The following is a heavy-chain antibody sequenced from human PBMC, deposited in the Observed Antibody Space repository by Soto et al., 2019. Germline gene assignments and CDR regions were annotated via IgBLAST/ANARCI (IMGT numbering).Heavy chain of an antibody. Sequence: LSLTCAVSGGLISRGGWSWCWIRQHPGKGLEWIGYIDYRGSTDYSSSLKSRVTISLDTSKNQFSLKLTSVTAADTAVYYCTGASFRGLNSGSYLGYWSQGTLVTVSS. CDR1: GGLISRGGWS. CDR3: TGASFRGLNSGSYLGY. CDR2: IDYRGST. V-gene: IGHV4-31*11. J-gene: IGHJ4*02. D-gene: IGHD5-12*01.